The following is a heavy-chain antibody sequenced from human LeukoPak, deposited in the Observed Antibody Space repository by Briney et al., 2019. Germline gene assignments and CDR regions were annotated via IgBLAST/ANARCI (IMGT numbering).Heavy chain of an antibody. J-gene: IGHJ4*02. CDR3: ARQPEFSRSSNDS. Sequence: PSETLSLTCTVSGGSISSSTYYWGWIRQPPGKGLEWIGTMYYSGSTYYNPSLKSRVTMSVDTSNNQFSLKLSSVTAADTAVYYCARQPEFSRSSNDSRGQGTLVTVSS. CDR1: GGSISSSTYY. CDR2: MYYSGST. V-gene: IGHV4-39*01. D-gene: IGHD6-6*01.